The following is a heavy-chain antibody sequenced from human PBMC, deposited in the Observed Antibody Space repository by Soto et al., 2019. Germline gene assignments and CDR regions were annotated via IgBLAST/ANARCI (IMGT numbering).Heavy chain of an antibody. V-gene: IGHV4-59*08. Sequence: SETLSLTCTGSGGSISRYYWGWIRQPPGKGLEWIGYIYYSGSTNYNPSLKSRVTISVDTSKNQFSLKLSSVTAADTAVYYCARVTEDRLLWFGELPPPNWFDPWGQGTLVTVSS. CDR2: IYYSGST. CDR3: ARVTEDRLLWFGELPPPNWFDP. J-gene: IGHJ5*02. CDR1: GGSISRYY. D-gene: IGHD3-10*01.